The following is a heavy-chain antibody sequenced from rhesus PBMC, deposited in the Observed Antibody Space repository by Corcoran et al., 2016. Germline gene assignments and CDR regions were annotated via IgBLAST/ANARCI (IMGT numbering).Heavy chain of an antibody. CDR1: GFTFSSYD. V-gene: IGHV3-136*01. J-gene: IGHJ4*01. CDR3: AKTEGGGTAY. D-gene: IGHD6-37*01. Sequence: EVQLVESGGGLVQPGGSLGLSCAASGFTFSSYDMSWVRQAPGKGLGCVSYISYTGQTIYYADSVKGRFTVSRDNARNSLYLGMDRLRTDDTALYYCAKTEGGGTAYWGQGVLVTVSS. CDR2: ISYTGQTI.